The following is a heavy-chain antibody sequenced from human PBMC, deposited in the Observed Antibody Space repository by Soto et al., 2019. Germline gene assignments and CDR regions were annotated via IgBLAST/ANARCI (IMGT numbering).Heavy chain of an antibody. J-gene: IGHJ5*02. V-gene: IGHV4-59*08. CDR1: GGSISSYY. CDR2: VYYSGST. CDR3: ARGSRFDP. Sequence: QVQLQESGPGLVKPSETLSLTCTVSGGSISSYYWNWIRQPQGKGLEWIGYVYYSGSTNYNPSLKSRVTMSVDTSKNEFSLKLSSVTAADTGVYYWARGSRFDPWGQGTLVTVSS.